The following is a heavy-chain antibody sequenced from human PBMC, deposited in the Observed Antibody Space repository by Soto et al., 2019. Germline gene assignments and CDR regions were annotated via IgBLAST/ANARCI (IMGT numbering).Heavy chain of an antibody. CDR3: AXXXWSGHPESLFDY. CDR2: MNPNSGNT. Sequence: QVQLVQSGAEVKKPGASVKVSCKASGYTFTSFDINWVRQATGQGLEWMGWMNPNSGNTGYAQKFQGRVTMTRNTSISTAYMELSSXXXXXXXXXXXAXXXWSGHPESLFDYWGQGTXVXVSS. J-gene: IGHJ4*02. V-gene: IGHV1-8*02. CDR1: GYTFTSFD. D-gene: IGHD3-3*01.